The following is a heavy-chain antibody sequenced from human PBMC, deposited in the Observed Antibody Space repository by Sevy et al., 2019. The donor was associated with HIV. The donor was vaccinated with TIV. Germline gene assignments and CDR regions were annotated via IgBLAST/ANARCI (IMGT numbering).Heavy chain of an antibody. V-gene: IGHV1-2*02. CDR3: ARLTTQPTSDLYGMDV. D-gene: IGHD4-4*01. Sequence: ASVKVSCKASGYIFTDYYIHWVRQAPGQGLEWMAWINSDSGVTNYAQRFQGEVTVTRDTSLSTAYLELSRLKSNDTAIYYCARLTTQPTSDLYGMDVWGQGTRDTVSS. J-gene: IGHJ6*02. CDR1: GYIFTDYY. CDR2: INSDSGVT.